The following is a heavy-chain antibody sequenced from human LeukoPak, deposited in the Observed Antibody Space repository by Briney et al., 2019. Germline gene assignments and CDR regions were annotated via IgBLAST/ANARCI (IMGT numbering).Heavy chain of an antibody. J-gene: IGHJ4*02. CDR1: GYTFTGYY. CDR2: INPNSGGT. D-gene: IGHD5-24*01. Sequence: ASVTVSYKASGYTFTGYYMHWVRQAPGQGLEWMGWINPNSGGTNYAQKFQGRVTMTRDTSTSTVYMELSSLRSEDTAVYYCARVDGRRDGYNFDYWGQGTLVTVSS. V-gene: IGHV1-2*02. CDR3: ARVDGRRDGYNFDY.